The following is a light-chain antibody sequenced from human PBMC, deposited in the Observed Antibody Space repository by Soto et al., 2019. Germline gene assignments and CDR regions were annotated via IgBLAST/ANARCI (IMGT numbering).Light chain of an antibody. J-gene: IGLJ1*01. V-gene: IGLV2-11*01. CDR2: DVS. Sequence: QSVLTQPRSVSGSPGQSVTISCTGTSSDVGDYTSVSWYQHLPGKAPQLIIYDVSQRPSGVPDRFSASKSGNTASLTISGLQAEDEADYYCCSYAGSYSYIFGSGTKLTVL. CDR3: CSYAGSYSYI. CDR1: SSDVGDYTS.